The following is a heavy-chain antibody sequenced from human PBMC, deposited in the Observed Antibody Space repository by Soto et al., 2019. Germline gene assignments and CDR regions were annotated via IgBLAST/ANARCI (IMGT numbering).Heavy chain of an antibody. J-gene: IGHJ4*02. CDR3: ARGEFGYFDS. D-gene: IGHD3-22*01. V-gene: IGHV4-31*03. CDR2: IYYSGSA. CDR1: AGSITNSGFY. Sequence: SETLSLTCTASAGSITNSGFYWGWVRQLPGKGLEWIGYIYYSGSAYYNPSLRSRVSISIDTFQHRFSLNLTSVTAADTAVYYCARGEFGYFDSWGQGKLVT.